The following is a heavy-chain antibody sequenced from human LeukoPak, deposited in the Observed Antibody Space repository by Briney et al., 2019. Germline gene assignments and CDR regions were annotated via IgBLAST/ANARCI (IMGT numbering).Heavy chain of an antibody. Sequence: HSGGSLRLSCAASGFPFSSYAMSWVRQAPGKGLEWVSAIGGSGGNTKYADSVKGRFTISRDNSKSTLYLQMNSLRAEDTAVYYCAKEASSAYYYMDVWGKGTTVTVSS. V-gene: IGHV3-23*01. CDR2: IGGSGGNT. CDR1: GFPFSSYA. D-gene: IGHD6-6*01. CDR3: AKEASSAYYYMDV. J-gene: IGHJ6*03.